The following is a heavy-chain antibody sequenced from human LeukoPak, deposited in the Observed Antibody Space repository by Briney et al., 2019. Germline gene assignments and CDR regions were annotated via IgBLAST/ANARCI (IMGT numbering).Heavy chain of an antibody. D-gene: IGHD3-10*01. Sequence: SETLSLTCTVSGGSISSYYWSWIRQPPGKGLEWIGYIYYSGSTNYNPSLKSRVTISVDTSKNQFSLKLSSVTAADTAVYYCARQLLWFGEKKFDYWGQGTLVTVSS. CDR3: ARQLLWFGEKKFDY. V-gene: IGHV4-59*01. J-gene: IGHJ4*02. CDR1: GGSISSYY. CDR2: IYYSGST.